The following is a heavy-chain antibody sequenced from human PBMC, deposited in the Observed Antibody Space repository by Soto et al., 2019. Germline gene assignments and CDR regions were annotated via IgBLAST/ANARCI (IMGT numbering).Heavy chain of an antibody. CDR3: ARAGGTTVTGLWHFDS. Sequence: QVQLEESGGAVVHPGRSLRLSCEASGSTSNTYSIHWVPHLPGKGLKWLAAIWYEGTQKYYADSVKGRFIISRDNSKKTLYLEMNSLRAEDTAVYYCARAGGTTVTGLWHFDSWGQGTLVTVSS. CDR2: IWYEGTQK. V-gene: IGHV3-33*01. J-gene: IGHJ4*02. D-gene: IGHD4-17*01. CDR1: GSTSNTYS.